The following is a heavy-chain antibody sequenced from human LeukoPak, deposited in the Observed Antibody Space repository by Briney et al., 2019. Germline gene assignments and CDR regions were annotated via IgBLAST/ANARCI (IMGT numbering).Heavy chain of an antibody. CDR1: GFTVSSNY. D-gene: IGHD1-26*01. J-gene: IGHJ3*02. CDR2: VYSGGST. V-gene: IGHV3-53*01. Sequence: GGSLRLSCAASGFTVSSNYMSWVRQAPGKGLEWVSVVYSGGSTFYADSVKGRFTISRDNSKNTLYLQMNSLRAEDTAVYYCARGGSYLSAFDIWGQGTMVTVSS. CDR3: ARGGSYLSAFDI.